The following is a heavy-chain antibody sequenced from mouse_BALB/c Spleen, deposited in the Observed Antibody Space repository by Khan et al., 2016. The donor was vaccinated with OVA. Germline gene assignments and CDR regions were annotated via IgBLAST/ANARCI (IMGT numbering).Heavy chain of an antibody. V-gene: IGHV3-2*02. J-gene: IGHJ4*01. CDR2: ISSTGST. CDR3: ARSLYYSYGYALEC. Sequence: VQLKESGPGLVKPSQSLSLTCTVTGYSITSDYAWNWIRQFPGNKLEWMGYISSTGSTSYNPSLKSRISITRDTSKNQFFLQLKSVTTEDTATYYCARSLYYSYGYALECWGRGTSVTVSS. CDR1: GYSITSDYA. D-gene: IGHD2-14*01.